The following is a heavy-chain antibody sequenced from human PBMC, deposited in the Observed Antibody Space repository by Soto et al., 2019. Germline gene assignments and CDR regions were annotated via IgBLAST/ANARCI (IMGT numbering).Heavy chain of an antibody. J-gene: IGHJ4*02. CDR3: ARRDIQDPIGY. CDR2: IYYSRAT. CDR1: GYSISSSNW. V-gene: IGHV4-28*01. Sequence: QVQLQESGPGLVKPSDTLSLTCAVSGYSISSSNWCGWIRQPPGRGLEWIGYIYYSRATYYNPSLKSRDNMSVDTSKNRFSLKLSSGTAVDTAVYYCARRDIQDPIGYRGQGTLVTVSS.